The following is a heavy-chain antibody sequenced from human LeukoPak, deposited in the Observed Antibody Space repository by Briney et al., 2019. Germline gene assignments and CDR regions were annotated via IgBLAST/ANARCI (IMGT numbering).Heavy chain of an antibody. CDR1: GYTFTGYY. Sequence: ASAKVSCKASGYTFTGYYMHWVRQAPGQGLEWMGWINPNSGGTNYAQKFQGRVTMTTDTSTSTAYMELRSLRSDDTAVYYCARPLGAVYSSGWFDPWGQGTLVTVSS. J-gene: IGHJ5*02. D-gene: IGHD6-19*01. CDR3: ARPLGAVYSSGWFDP. V-gene: IGHV1-2*02. CDR2: INPNSGGT.